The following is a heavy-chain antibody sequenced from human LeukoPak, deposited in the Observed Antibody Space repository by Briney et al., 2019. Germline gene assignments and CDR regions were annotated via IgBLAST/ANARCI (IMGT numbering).Heavy chain of an antibody. CDR2: MKKDGSET. D-gene: IGHD3-10*01. CDR1: GFTLRDYS. CDR3: GRHRSGSGTYFIDY. V-gene: IGHV3-7*01. J-gene: IGHJ4*02. Sequence: PGGSLRLSCVVSGFTLRDYSMIWVRQAPGKGLQWVANMKKDGSETKYGDFVKGRFTISRDNAKNSLFLQMNSLRVEDTAVYYCGRHRSGSGTYFIDYWGQGTLVSVSS.